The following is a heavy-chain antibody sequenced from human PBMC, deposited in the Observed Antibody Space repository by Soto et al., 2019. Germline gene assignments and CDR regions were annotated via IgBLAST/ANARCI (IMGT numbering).Heavy chain of an antibody. V-gene: IGHV3-23*01. CDR3: AKDFGYNCGSDAFDI. CDR1: GFTFSSYA. D-gene: IGHD5-18*01. J-gene: IGHJ3*02. CDR2: VSGSGGST. Sequence: PGGSLRLSCAASGFTFSSYAMSWVRQAPGKGLEWVSGVSGSGGSTYCVDSVKGRFTISRDNSKNTLYLQMNSLRAEDTAVYYCAKDFGYNCGSDAFDIWGQGTMVTVSS.